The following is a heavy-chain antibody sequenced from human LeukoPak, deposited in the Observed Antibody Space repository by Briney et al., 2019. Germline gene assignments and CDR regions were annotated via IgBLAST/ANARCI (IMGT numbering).Heavy chain of an antibody. D-gene: IGHD5-18*01. V-gene: IGHV4-31*03. CDR1: GGSISSGGYY. J-gene: IGHJ3*02. Sequence: PSQTLSLTCTVSGGSISSGGYYWSWIRQHPGKGLEWIGYIYYSGSTNYNPSLKSRVTISVDTSKNQFSLKLSSVTAADTAVYYCARDRDTAMARAPAFDIWGQGTMVTVSS. CDR2: IYYSGST. CDR3: ARDRDTAMARAPAFDI.